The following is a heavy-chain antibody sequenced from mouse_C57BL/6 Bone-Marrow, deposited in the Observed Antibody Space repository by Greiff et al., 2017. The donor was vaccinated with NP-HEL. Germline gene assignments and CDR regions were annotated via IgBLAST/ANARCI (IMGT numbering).Heavy chain of an antibody. Sequence: QVQLQQSGAELARPGASVKLSCKASGYTFTSYGISWVKQRTGQGLEWIGEIYPRSGNTYYNEKFKGKATLTADKSSSTAYMELRSLTSEDSAVYFCARRWVITTVVAKYYFDYWGQGTTLTVSS. J-gene: IGHJ2*01. CDR1: GYTFTSYG. V-gene: IGHV1-81*01. CDR2: IYPRSGNT. D-gene: IGHD1-1*01. CDR3: ARRWVITTVVAKYYFDY.